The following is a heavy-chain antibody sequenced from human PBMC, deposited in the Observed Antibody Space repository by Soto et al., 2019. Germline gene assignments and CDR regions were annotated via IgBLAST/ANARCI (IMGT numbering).Heavy chain of an antibody. CDR3: AVGAYTPDY. V-gene: IGHV1-24*01. Sequence: QVQLVQSGAEVKKPGASVKVSCKVSGYTLTELSMHWVRQAPGKGLEWMGGFDPEDGETIYAQKFQGRVTMTEDTSIAASYTGISSLRSEDTALYYYAVGAYTPDYWGQRTLVTVSS. D-gene: IGHD2-15*01. CDR2: FDPEDGET. CDR1: GYTLTELS. J-gene: IGHJ4*02.